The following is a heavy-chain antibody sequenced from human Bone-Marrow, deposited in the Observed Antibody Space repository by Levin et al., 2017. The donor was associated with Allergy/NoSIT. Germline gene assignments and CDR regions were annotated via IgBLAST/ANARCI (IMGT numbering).Heavy chain of an antibody. CDR3: ARAPGIVGATEFDY. Sequence: KISCKASGGTFSSYAISWVRQAPGQGLEWMGGIIPIFGTANYAQKFQGRVTITADESTSTAYMELSSLRSEDTAVYYCARAPGIVGATEFDYWGQGTLVTVSS. D-gene: IGHD1-26*01. V-gene: IGHV1-69*01. CDR1: GGTFSSYA. CDR2: IIPIFGTA. J-gene: IGHJ4*02.